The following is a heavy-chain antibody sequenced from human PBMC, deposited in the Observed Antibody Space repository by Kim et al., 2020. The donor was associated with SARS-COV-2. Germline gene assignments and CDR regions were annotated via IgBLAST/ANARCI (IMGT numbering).Heavy chain of an antibody. CDR3: ARVFRITIFGVVYGMDV. V-gene: IGHV3-74*01. J-gene: IGHJ6*02. D-gene: IGHD3-3*01. CDR1: GFTFSSYC. Sequence: GGSLRLSCAASGFTFSSYCMHWVRQAPGKGLVWVSGINSDGSSTSYADSVKGRFTISRDNAKNTLYLQMNSLRAEDTAVYYCARVFRITIFGVVYGMDVWGQGTTVTVSS. CDR2: INSDGSST.